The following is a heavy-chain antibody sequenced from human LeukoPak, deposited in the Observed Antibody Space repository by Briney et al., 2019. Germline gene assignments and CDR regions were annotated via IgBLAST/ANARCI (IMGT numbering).Heavy chain of an antibody. CDR2: ISGSGGST. CDR1: GFTFGSYA. D-gene: IGHD2-21*02. Sequence: GGSLRLSCAASGFTFGSYAMSWVRQAPGKGLEWVSAISGSGGSTYYADSVKGRFTISRDNSKNTLYLQMNSLRAEDTAVYYCAKDLSVVTASNWFDPWGQGTLVTVSS. V-gene: IGHV3-23*01. J-gene: IGHJ5*02. CDR3: AKDLSVVTASNWFDP.